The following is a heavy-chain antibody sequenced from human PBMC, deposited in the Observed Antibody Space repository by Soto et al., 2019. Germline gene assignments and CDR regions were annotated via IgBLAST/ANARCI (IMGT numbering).Heavy chain of an antibody. CDR1: GFTFSSYA. V-gene: IGHV3-23*01. CDR2: ISGSGGST. D-gene: IGHD3-22*01. CDR3: AKDGQRDTMIVVVITFDY. Sequence: PGGSLRLSCAASGFTFSSYAMSWVRQAPGKGLEWVSAISGSGGSTYYADSVKGRFTISRDNSKNTLYLQMNSLRAEDTAVYYCAKDGQRDTMIVVVITFDYWGQGTLVTVS. J-gene: IGHJ4*02.